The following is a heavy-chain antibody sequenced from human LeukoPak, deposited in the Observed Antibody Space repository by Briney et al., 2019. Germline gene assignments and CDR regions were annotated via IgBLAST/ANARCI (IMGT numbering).Heavy chain of an antibody. Sequence: PGGSLRLSCTASGFTFGDYAMSWVRQAPGKGLEWVGFIRSKAYGGTTEYAASVKGRFTISRDDSKSIAYLQMNSLKTEDTAVYYCAPYYYDSSGFGPDYWGQGTLVTVSS. J-gene: IGHJ4*02. CDR3: APYYYDSSGFGPDY. CDR1: GFTFGDYA. CDR2: IRSKAYGGTT. D-gene: IGHD3-22*01. V-gene: IGHV3-49*04.